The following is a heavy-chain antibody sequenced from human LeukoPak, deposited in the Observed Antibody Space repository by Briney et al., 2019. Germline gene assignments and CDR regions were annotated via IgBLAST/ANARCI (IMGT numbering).Heavy chain of an antibody. Sequence: GGSLRLSCAASGFTFSSYGMPWVRQAPGKGLEWVAVIWYDGSNKYYADSVKGRFTISRDNSKNTLYLQMNSLRAEDTAVYYCARDRFSSGWYYFDYWGQGTLVTVSS. CDR3: ARDRFSSGWYYFDY. CDR2: IWYDGSNK. V-gene: IGHV3-33*01. D-gene: IGHD6-19*01. CDR1: GFTFSSYG. J-gene: IGHJ4*02.